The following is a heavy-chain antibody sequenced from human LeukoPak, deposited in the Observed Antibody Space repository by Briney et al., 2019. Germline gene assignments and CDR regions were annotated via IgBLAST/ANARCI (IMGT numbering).Heavy chain of an antibody. CDR2: IYYSGST. CDR1: GGSISSGGYY. Sequence: SETPSLTCTVSGGSISSGGYYWSWIRQHPGKGLEWIGYIYYSGSTYYNPSLKSRVTISVDTSKNQFSLKLSSVTAADTAVYYCARSATYYYDSSGSQDIWGQGTMVTVSS. D-gene: IGHD3-22*01. V-gene: IGHV4-31*03. J-gene: IGHJ3*02. CDR3: ARSATYYYDSSGSQDI.